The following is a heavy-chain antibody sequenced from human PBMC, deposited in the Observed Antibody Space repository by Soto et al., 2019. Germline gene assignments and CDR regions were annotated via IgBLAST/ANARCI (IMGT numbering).Heavy chain of an antibody. CDR1: GYTFTGYY. V-gene: IGHV1-2*04. CDR2: INPNSGGT. CDR3: ARAYSSSSHWFDP. D-gene: IGHD6-6*01. J-gene: IGHJ5*02. Sequence: GSVKVSCKASGYTFTGYYMHWVRQAPGQGLEWMGWINPNSGGTNYAQKFQGWVTMTRDTSISTAYMELSRLRSDDTAVYYCARAYSSSSHWFDPWGQGTLVTVSS.